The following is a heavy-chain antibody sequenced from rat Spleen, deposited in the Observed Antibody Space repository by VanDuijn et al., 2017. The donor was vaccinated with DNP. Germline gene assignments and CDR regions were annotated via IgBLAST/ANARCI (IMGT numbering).Heavy chain of an antibody. D-gene: IGHD4-3*01. V-gene: IGHV5-22*01. CDR1: GFTFSTYW. CDR2: IGSDGYAP. Sequence: EVQLVESGGGLVQPGRSLKLSCAASGFTFSTYWMYWIRQAPTKGLEWVAYIGSDGYAPYYGDSVKGRFTISRDNAKSTLYLQMNSLRSEDMATYYCIRWNSGHFDYWGQGVMVTVSS. J-gene: IGHJ2*01. CDR3: IRWNSGHFDY.